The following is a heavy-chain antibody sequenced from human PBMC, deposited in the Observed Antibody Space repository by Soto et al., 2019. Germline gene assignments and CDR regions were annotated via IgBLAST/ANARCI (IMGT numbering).Heavy chain of an antibody. J-gene: IGHJ4*02. V-gene: IGHV3-23*01. D-gene: IGHD3-10*01. Sequence: EVQLLESGGGLGQPGGSLRLSCVGSGVTFNSYAMSWVRQAPGKGLEWVSGISAGGGTTWYADAAKGRFTISRDKSKSTVFLEMNFLRAEDTAVYYCVRTGSENDEIVWGRPTWFDYWGQGMAVTVSS. CDR2: ISAGGGTT. CDR1: GVTFNSYA. CDR3: VRTGSENDEIVWGRPTWFDY.